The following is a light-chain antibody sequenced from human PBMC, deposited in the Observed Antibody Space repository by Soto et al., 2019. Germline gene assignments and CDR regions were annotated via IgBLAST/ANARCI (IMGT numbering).Light chain of an antibody. Sequence: EIVMTQSPATLSVSPGERATLFCRASQSVRSNFLAWYQQKPGQAPRLLIYGASTRATGIPARFSGSGSGTEFTLTINSLHSEDFAVYYCQQHSAWPLTFGGGTKVEIK. CDR2: GAS. CDR3: QQHSAWPLT. J-gene: IGKJ4*01. V-gene: IGKV3-15*01. CDR1: QSVRSN.